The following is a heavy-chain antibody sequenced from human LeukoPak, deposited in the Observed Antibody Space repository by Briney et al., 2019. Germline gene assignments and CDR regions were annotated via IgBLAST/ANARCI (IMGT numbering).Heavy chain of an antibody. J-gene: IGHJ4*02. CDR1: GGSISSSSYY. CDR2: VYYSGST. D-gene: IGHD4-17*01. CDR3: ARSGTTVTTRRFDY. V-gene: IGHV4-39*01. Sequence: SGTLSLTCTVSGGSISSSSYYWGWIRQPPGKGLEWIGTVYYSGSTYYNPSLKSRLTISVDTSKNQFSLNLSSVTAADTAVYYCARSGTTVTTRRFDYWGQGALVTVSS.